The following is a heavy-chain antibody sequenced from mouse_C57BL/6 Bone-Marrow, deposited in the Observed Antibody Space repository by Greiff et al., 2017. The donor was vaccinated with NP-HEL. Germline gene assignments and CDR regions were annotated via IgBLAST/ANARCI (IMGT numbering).Heavy chain of an antibody. J-gene: IGHJ3*01. CDR1: GYTFTSYW. Sequence: VQLQQPGAELVKPGASVKLSCKASGYTFTSYWMHWVKQRPGQGLEWIGMIHPNSGSTNYNEKFKSKATLTVDKSSSTAYMQLSSLTSEYSAVYYCARRGIYYYAWFAYWGQGTLVTVSA. D-gene: IGHD1-1*01. CDR2: IHPNSGST. CDR3: ARRGIYYYAWFAY. V-gene: IGHV1-64*01.